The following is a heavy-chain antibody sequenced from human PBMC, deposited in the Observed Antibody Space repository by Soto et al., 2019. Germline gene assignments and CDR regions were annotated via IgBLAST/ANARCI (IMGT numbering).Heavy chain of an antibody. V-gene: IGHV1-69*13. CDR2: VIPIFGTA. D-gene: IGHD2-15*01. J-gene: IGHJ4*02. CDR3: ARESRYCSGGSCYFLPDIDY. CDR1: GRTLSSYA. Sequence: GSSVKVSCKASGRTLSSYAISWVRQAPGQGLEWMGWVIPIFGTANYAQKLQGRVTITADDSTSTAYMELSSLRSEDTAVYYCARESRYCSGGSCYFLPDIDYWGQGTLVTVSS.